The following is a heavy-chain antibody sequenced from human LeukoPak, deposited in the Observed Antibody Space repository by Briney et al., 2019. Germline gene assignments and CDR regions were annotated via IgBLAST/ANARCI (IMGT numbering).Heavy chain of an antibody. CDR2: IYYSGST. J-gene: IGHJ5*02. V-gene: IGHV4-59*01. CDR3: ARDIPTVTTLKGGNWFDP. D-gene: IGHD4-11*01. Sequence: SETLSLTCTVSGGSISSYYWSWIRQPPGKGLEWIGYIYYSGSTNYNPSLTSRVTISVDTSKNQFSLKLSSVTAADTAVYYCARDIPTVTTLKGGNWFDPWGQGTLVTVSS. CDR1: GGSISSYY.